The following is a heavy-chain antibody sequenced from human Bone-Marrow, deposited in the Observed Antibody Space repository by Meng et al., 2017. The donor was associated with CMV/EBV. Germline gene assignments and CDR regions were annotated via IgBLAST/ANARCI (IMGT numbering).Heavy chain of an antibody. Sequence: LSLTCAASGFTFSSYAMHWVRQAPGKGLEWVAVISYDGSNKYYADSVKGRFTISRDNSKNTVYLQMNSLRPEETAIYYCAKDLLLFGGANAYFDYWGQGTLVTVSS. CDR1: GFTFSSYA. V-gene: IGHV3-30-3*01. CDR3: AKDLLLFGGANAYFDY. J-gene: IGHJ4*02. D-gene: IGHD3-16*01. CDR2: ISYDGSNK.